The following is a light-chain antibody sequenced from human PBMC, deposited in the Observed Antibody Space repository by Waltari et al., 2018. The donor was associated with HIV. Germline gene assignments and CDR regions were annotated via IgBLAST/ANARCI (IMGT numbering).Light chain of an antibody. V-gene: IGLV3-21*02. J-gene: IGLJ3*02. CDR3: QVWDSTHYPRGV. CDR1: NIGSKG. Sequence: SYVLTQPPSVSVAPGQTDRINCVGNNIGSKGVQWYQQRRGRAPILVVYDDTERPSGIPERFSGSNSGNTATLTIIRVEAGDEADYYCQVWDSTHYPRGVFGGGTNLTVL. CDR2: DDT.